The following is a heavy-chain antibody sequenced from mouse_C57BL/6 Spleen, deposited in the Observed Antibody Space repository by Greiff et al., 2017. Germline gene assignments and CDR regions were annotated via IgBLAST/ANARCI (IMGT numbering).Heavy chain of an antibody. J-gene: IGHJ1*03. CDR1: GFNIKDYY. D-gene: IGHD1-1*01. CDR3: ARNPDYGSSPWYFDV. CDR2: IDPEDGET. V-gene: IGHV14-2*01. Sequence: VQLQQSGAELVKPGASVKLSCTASGFNIKDYYMPWVKQRTEQGLEWIGRIDPEDGETKYAPKFQGKATITADTSSNTAYLQLSSLTSEDTAVYYWARNPDYGSSPWYFDVWGTGTTVTVSS.